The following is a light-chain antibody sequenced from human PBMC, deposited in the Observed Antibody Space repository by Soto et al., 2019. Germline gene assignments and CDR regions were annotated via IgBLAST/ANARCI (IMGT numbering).Light chain of an antibody. Sequence: QSVLTQPASVSGSRGQSIAISCTGTSSDVGGYNYVSWYQQHPGKAPKLMIYDVNYRPSGVSNRFSGSKSGNTASLTISRLQAKDEADYYCCSYTTNSTYVFGTVTKVTVL. V-gene: IGLV2-14*03. CDR2: DVN. CDR3: CSYTTNSTYV. J-gene: IGLJ1*01. CDR1: SSDVGGYNY.